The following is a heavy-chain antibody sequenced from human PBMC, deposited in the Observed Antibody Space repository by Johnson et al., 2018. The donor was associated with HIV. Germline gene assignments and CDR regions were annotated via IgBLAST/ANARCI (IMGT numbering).Heavy chain of an antibody. CDR1: GFTVSSNY. D-gene: IGHD5-12*01. J-gene: IGHJ3*02. V-gene: IGHV3-66*02. Sequence: VQLVESGGGLVQPGGSLRLSCAASGFTVSSNYMNWVRQAPGKGLECFSIIYSGDRTYYADSVKGRFTISRDNSKNTLYLQMNSLRAEDTAVYYCAKSLPGYDAFDIWGQGTMVTVSS. CDR3: AKSLPGYDAFDI. CDR2: IYSGDRT.